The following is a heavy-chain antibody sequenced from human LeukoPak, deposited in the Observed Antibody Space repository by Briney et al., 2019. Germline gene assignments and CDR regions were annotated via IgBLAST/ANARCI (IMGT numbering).Heavy chain of an antibody. V-gene: IGHV3-21*04. D-gene: IGHD1-14*01. J-gene: IGHJ3*02. CDR1: GFTFSSYS. Sequence: GGSLRLSCAASGFTFSSYSMNWVRQAPGKGLEWVSSISSSSSYIYYADSVKGRFTISRDNAKNSLYLQMNSLRAEHTPVYYCARVWSGATMNPYHPFVIWGQGTMVTVSS. CDR2: ISSSSSYI. CDR3: ARVWSGATMNPYHPFVI.